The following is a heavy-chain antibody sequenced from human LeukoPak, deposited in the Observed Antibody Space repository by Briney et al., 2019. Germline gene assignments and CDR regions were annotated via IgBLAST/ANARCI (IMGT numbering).Heavy chain of an antibody. CDR3: ERGEKTNYGSGSLLSY. Sequence: NPSETLSLTCTVSGGSISSYYWSWIRQPPGKGLEWIGYIYTSGSTNYNPSLKSRVTISVDTSKNQFSLKLSSVTAADTAVYYCERGEKTNYGSGSLLSYWGQGTLVTVSS. D-gene: IGHD3-10*01. J-gene: IGHJ4*02. CDR2: IYTSGST. CDR1: GGSISSYY. V-gene: IGHV4-4*09.